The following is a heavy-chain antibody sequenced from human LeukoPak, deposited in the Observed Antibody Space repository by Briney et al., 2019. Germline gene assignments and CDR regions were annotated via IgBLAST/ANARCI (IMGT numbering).Heavy chain of an antibody. D-gene: IGHD2-2*01. CDR2: ISGSGGST. CDR3: AKDRGRYCSSTSCYFNWFDP. J-gene: IGHJ5*02. CDR1: GFTFSSYA. Sequence: PGGSLRLSCAASGFTFSSYAMSWVRQAPGKGLEWVSAISGSGGSTYYADSVKGRFTISRDNSKNTLYLQMNSLRAEDTAVYYCAKDRGRYCSSTSCYFNWFDPWGQGTLVTVSS. V-gene: IGHV3-23*01.